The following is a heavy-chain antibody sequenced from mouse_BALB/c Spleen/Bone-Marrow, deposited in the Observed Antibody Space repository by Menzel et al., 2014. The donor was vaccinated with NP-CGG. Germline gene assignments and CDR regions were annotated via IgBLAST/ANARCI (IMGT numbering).Heavy chain of an antibody. V-gene: IGHV14-3*02. D-gene: IGHD2-14*01. CDR3: ARYRLGTYFDY. J-gene: IGHJ2*01. Sequence: VHVKQSGAELVKPGASVKLSCTASGFNIKDTYMHWVKQRPEQGLEWIGRIDPANGNTKYDPKFQGKATITAGTSSNTAYLQLSSLTSEDTAVYYCARYRLGTYFDYWGQGTTLTVSS. CDR1: GFNIKDTY. CDR2: IDPANGNT.